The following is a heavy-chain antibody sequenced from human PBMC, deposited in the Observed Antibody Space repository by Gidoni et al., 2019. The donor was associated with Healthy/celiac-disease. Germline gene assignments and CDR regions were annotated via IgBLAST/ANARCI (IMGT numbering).Heavy chain of an antibody. J-gene: IGHJ5*02. CDR3: ARDRYGDYHNWFDP. D-gene: IGHD4-17*01. CDR1: GFTFSSYA. V-gene: IGHV3-30-3*01. Sequence: QVQLVESGGGVVQPGRSLRLSCAASGFTFSSYAMHWVRQAPGKGLEWVAVRSYDGSNKYYADSVKGRFTISRDNSKNTLYLQMNSLRAEDTAVYYCARDRYGDYHNWFDPWGQGTLVTVSS. CDR2: RSYDGSNK.